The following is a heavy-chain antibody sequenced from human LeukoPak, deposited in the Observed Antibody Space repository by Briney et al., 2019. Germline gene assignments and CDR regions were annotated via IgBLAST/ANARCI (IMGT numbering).Heavy chain of an antibody. CDR2: ISGSGGSK. J-gene: IGHJ3*02. D-gene: IGHD2-15*01. V-gene: IGHV3-23*01. CDR3: AKGILGYCSGGSCRLPFDI. CDR1: GFTFSSYA. Sequence: PGGSLRLSCAASGFTFSSYAMSWVRQAPGKGLEWVSAISGSGGSKYYADSVKGRFTIARDNSKNKLYLQMNSLRAEDTAVYYCAKGILGYCSGGSCRLPFDIWGQGTMVTVSS.